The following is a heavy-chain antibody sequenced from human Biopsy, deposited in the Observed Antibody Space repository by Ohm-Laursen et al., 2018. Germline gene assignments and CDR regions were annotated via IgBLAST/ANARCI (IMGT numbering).Heavy chain of an antibody. CDR2: TYKGGNT. J-gene: IGHJ6*02. CDR3: AGDLPSSYYYAMDV. V-gene: IGHV4-4*07. Sequence: GTLSLTCTVSGASITSYYWSWIRQPAGKGLEWIGHTYKGGNTNHNPSLKSRVSMSVDTSKNQLSLTLRSVTAADTAVYYCAGDLPSSYYYAMDVWGQGTTVIVSS. CDR1: GASITSYY.